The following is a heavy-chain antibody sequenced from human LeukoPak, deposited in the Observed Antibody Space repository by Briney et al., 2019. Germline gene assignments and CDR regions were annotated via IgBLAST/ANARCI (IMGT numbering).Heavy chain of an antibody. D-gene: IGHD1-26*01. J-gene: IGHJ4*02. CDR3: ARSVRRGFNFDY. CDR2: IYYSGST. Sequence: SETLSLTCTVSGGSISSSNYYWGWIRQPPGKGLEWIGSIYYSGSTHYNPSLKSRVTITVDTSKNQFSLKLSSVTAADTAVYYCARSVRRGFNFDYWGQGTLVTVSS. V-gene: IGHV4-39*07. CDR1: GGSISSSNYY.